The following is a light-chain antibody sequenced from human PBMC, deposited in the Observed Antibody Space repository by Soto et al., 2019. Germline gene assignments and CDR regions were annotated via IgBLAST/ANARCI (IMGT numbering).Light chain of an antibody. V-gene: IGKV4-1*01. CDR3: QQYYSTPWT. J-gene: IGKJ1*01. CDR1: QSVFSNSNNTKY. Sequence: DIVMTQSADSLAVSLGERATINCKSSQSVFSNSNNTKYLAWYQQKPGQPPKLLIHWASIRESRVPDRFSGSGSGTGFTLTINGRQAEDVAVYYCQQYYSTPWTFGQGTKVEIK. CDR2: WAS.